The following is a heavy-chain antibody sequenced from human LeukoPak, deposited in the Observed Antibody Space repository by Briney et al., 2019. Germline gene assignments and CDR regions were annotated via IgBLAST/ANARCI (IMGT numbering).Heavy chain of an antibody. D-gene: IGHD6-13*01. CDR3: ARHSSSWPYYYYYMDV. Sequence: SVKVSCKVSGYTLTELSMHWVRQPPGKGIEWMGGFDPEDAETIYAQKFQGRVTMTEDTYTDTAYMELSSLRSEDTAVYYCARHSSSWPYYYYYMDVWGKGTTVTVSS. CDR2: FDPEDAET. V-gene: IGHV1-24*01. J-gene: IGHJ6*03. CDR1: GYTLTELS.